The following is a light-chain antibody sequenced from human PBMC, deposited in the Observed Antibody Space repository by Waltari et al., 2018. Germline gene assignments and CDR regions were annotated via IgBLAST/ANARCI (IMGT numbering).Light chain of an antibody. CDR1: QSVSPN. CDR2: AAS. V-gene: IGKV3-15*01. Sequence: EIVVTQSPAPLSVSPGDTATVSCRASQSVSPNLAWYQHKPGKAPRLLIHAASTRATAIPARFSGSGSGTEFTLTVSSLHSEDSAVYYCQQYNVWPHTFGQGTRLEIK. CDR3: QQYNVWPHT. J-gene: IGKJ2*01.